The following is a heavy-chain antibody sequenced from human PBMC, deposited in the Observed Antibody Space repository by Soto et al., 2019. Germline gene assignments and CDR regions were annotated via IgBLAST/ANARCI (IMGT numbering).Heavy chain of an antibody. J-gene: IGHJ4*02. CDR2: ISGSGGST. V-gene: IGHV3-23*01. CDR3: AKVGNNWNYDDY. CDR1: GFTFSSYA. Sequence: PGGSLRLSCAASGFTFSSYALTWVRQAPGKGLEWVSSISGSGGSTFYADSVKGRFTISRDNSKNTLYLQMNSLRAEDTAIYYWAKVGNNWNYDDYWGQGTLLTLSS. D-gene: IGHD3-3*01.